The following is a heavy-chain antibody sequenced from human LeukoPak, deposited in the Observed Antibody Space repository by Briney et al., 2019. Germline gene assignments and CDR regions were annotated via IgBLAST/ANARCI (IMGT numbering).Heavy chain of an antibody. Sequence: GGSLRLSCAASGFTFSNYAMSWVRQAPGKGLEWVSGISGSGGSTYYADSVKGRFTISRDNSKNTLYLQMNSLRAEDTAVYYCAKTKGNIGCAFDIWGQGTMVTVSS. CDR3: AKTKGNIGCAFDI. J-gene: IGHJ3*02. D-gene: IGHD2/OR15-2a*01. CDR2: ISGSGGST. V-gene: IGHV3-23*01. CDR1: GFTFSNYA.